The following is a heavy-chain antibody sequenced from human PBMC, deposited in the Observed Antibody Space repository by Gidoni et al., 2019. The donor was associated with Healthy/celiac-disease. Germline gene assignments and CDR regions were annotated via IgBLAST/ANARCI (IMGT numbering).Heavy chain of an antibody. Sequence: QVQLQESGPGLEKPSETLSLTCTVSGGSISSYYWSWIRQPPGKGLEWIGYIYYSGSTTYNPSLKSRVTISVDTSKNQFSLKLSSVTAADTAVYYCARHDGVYSSSWHPVHWYFDLWGRGTLVTVSS. J-gene: IGHJ2*01. CDR2: IYYSGST. CDR3: ARHDGVYSSSWHPVHWYFDL. CDR1: GGSISSYY. D-gene: IGHD6-13*01. V-gene: IGHV4-59*08.